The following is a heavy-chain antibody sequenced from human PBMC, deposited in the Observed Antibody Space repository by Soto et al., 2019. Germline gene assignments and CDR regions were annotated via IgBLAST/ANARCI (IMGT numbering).Heavy chain of an antibody. CDR3: AHTLGLAVAGPGRFDL. J-gene: IGHJ2*01. V-gene: IGHV1-69*12. CDR1: GGTFSSYA. Sequence: QVQLVQSGAEVKKPGSSVKVSCKASGGTFSSYAISWVRQAPGQGLEWMGGIIPIFGRANYAQNFQGRVTSTAAASTSTADMERSSRRSEDTAVYYCAHTLGLAVAGPGRFDLWGRGTLVTVSS. D-gene: IGHD6-19*01. CDR2: IIPIFGRA.